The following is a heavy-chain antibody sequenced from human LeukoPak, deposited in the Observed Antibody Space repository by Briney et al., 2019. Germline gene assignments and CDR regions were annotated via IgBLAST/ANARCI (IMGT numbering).Heavy chain of an antibody. CDR3: TQKTGYYYDSSGYRNDAFDI. V-gene: IGHV3-49*04. CDR1: GFTFGDYA. D-gene: IGHD3-22*01. CDR2: IRSKAYGGTT. Sequence: PGGSLRLSCTASGFTFGDYAMSWVRQAPGKGLEWVGFIRSKAYGGTTEYAASVKGRFTISRDDSKSIAYLQMNSLKTEDTAVYYCTQKTGYYYDSSGYRNDAFDIWGQGTMVTVSS. J-gene: IGHJ3*02.